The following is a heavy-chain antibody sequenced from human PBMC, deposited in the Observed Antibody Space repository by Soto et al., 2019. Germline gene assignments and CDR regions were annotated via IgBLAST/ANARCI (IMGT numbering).Heavy chain of an antibody. D-gene: IGHD2-21*01. J-gene: IGHJ4*02. Sequence: GGSMRLSCTASGFNFNSNVMSWVRQAPGKGLEWLAIIRDDGVTTYYAASVKGRFTISRDNSMNTLYLKMKSLRVEDTAVYYCAKTYVAWANFPFGSWGQGIQVTVSS. CDR1: GFNFNSNV. CDR3: AKTYVAWANFPFGS. V-gene: IGHV3-23*01. CDR2: IRDDGVTT.